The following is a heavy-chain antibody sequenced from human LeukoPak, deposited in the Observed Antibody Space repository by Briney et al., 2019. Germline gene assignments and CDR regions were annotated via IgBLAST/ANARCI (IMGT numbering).Heavy chain of an antibody. V-gene: IGHV3-7*01. CDR3: ARSPTRRCDY. J-gene: IGHJ4*02. Sequence: GGSLRLSCAASGFTFSNYWMNWVRQAPGKGLEWVADIKQDESEKYYVDSVKGRFTISRDNAKNSLYLEMNNLRVEDAAVYYCARSPTRRCDYWGQGTLVTVSS. D-gene: IGHD1-1*01. CDR1: GFTFSNYW. CDR2: IKQDESEK.